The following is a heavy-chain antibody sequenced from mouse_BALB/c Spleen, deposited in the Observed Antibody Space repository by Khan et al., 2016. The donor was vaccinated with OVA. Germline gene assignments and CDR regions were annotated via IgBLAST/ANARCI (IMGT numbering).Heavy chain of an antibody. Sequence: QVQLKQSGAELVRPGASVKLSCKTSGYIFTSYWIHWVKQRSGQGLEWFARIYPGTDNTYYNEKLKDKVTLTADKSSSTVYMQLSSLKSEDSAVYVCAREEALYYFDYWGQGTTLTVSS. CDR3: AREEALYYFDY. V-gene: IGHV1-76*01. D-gene: IGHD3-2*02. CDR2: IYPGTDNT. CDR1: GYIFTSYW. J-gene: IGHJ2*01.